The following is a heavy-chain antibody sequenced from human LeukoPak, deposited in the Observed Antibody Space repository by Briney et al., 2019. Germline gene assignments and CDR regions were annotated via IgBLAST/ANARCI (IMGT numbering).Heavy chain of an antibody. V-gene: IGHV4-59*01. D-gene: IGHD3-10*01. CDR1: GGSISSYY. CDR3: ARHVGFITMVRGVINNNWFDP. J-gene: IGHJ5*02. CDR2: IYYSGST. Sequence: SETLFLTCTVSGGSISSYYWSWIRQPPGKGLEWIGYIYYSGSTNYNPSLKSRVTISVDTSKNQFSLKLSSVTAADTAVYYCARHVGFITMVRGVINNNWFDPWGQGTLVTVSS.